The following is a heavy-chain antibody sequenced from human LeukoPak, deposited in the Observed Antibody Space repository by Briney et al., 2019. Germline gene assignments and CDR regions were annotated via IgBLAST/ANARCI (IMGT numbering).Heavy chain of an antibody. Sequence: ASVKVSCKASGYTFTSYGISWVRQAPGQGPEWMGWISAYNGNTNYAQKLQGRATMTTDRSTSTAYMELRSLRSDDTAMYYCAREDGSGSFRGAFDIWGQGTMVTVSS. J-gene: IGHJ3*02. CDR3: AREDGSGSFRGAFDI. D-gene: IGHD3-10*01. CDR2: ISAYNGNT. V-gene: IGHV1-18*01. CDR1: GYTFTSYG.